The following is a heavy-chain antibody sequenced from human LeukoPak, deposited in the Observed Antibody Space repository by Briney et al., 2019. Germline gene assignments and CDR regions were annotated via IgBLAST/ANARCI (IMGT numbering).Heavy chain of an antibody. CDR3: ARFGWGYCSSTSCYTFPYYGMDV. J-gene: IGHJ6*02. CDR2: ISSSGSTI. V-gene: IGHV3-48*03. D-gene: IGHD2-2*02. CDR1: GFTFSSYE. Sequence: PGGSLRLSCAASGFTFSSYEMNWVRQAPGKGLEWVSYISSSGSTIHYADSVKGRFTISRDNAKNSLYLQMNSLRAEDTAVYYCARFGWGYCSSTSCYTFPYYGMDVWGQGTTVTVSS.